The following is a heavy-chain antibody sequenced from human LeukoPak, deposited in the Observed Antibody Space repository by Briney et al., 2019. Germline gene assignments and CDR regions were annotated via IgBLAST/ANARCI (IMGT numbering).Heavy chain of an antibody. CDR3: TRDLGNTYYDILTGYLVGY. CDR1: GFTSGDYA. J-gene: IGHJ4*02. Sequence: GGSLRLSCTASGFTSGDYAMSWFRQAPAKGLQGVGFIRSKAYGGTTEYAAAVKGRFTISRDDSKSIAYLQMNSLKTEDTAVYYCTRDLGNTYYDILTGYLVGYWGQGTLVTVSS. CDR2: IRSKAYGGTT. V-gene: IGHV3-49*03. D-gene: IGHD3-9*01.